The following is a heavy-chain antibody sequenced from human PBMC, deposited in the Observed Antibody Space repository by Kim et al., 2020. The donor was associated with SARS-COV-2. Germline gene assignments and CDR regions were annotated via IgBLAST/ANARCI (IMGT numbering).Heavy chain of an antibody. CDR2: IYYSGST. V-gene: IGHV4-59*13. D-gene: IGHD1-26*01. Sequence: SETLSLTCTVSGGSISSYYWSWIRQPPGKGLEWIGYIYYSGSTNYNPSLKSRVTISVDTSKNQFSLKLSSVTAADTAVYYCARDGAYSGSPGGAFDIWGQGTMVTVSS. CDR3: ARDGAYSGSPGGAFDI. CDR1: GGSISSYY. J-gene: IGHJ3*02.